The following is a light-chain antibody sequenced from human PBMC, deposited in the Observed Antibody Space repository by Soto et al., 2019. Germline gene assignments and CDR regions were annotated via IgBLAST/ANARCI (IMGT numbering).Light chain of an antibody. V-gene: IGKV1D-16*01. J-gene: IGKJ5*01. CDR2: AAS. CDR1: QDIRSY. Sequence: DTQMTQSPSSLSASVGDRVTITCRASQDIRSYLAWHQQKPDKAPKSLIYAASSLHSGVPSRFSGSGSATYFTLTISSLQPEDFATYYCQQYYTSPVTFGQGTRLEIK. CDR3: QQYYTSPVT.